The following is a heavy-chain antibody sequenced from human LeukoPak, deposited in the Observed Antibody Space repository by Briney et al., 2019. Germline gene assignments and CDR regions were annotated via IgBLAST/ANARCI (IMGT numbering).Heavy chain of an antibody. J-gene: IGHJ4*02. Sequence: SVKVSCKASGGTFSSYAISWVRQAPGQGLEWIGGIIPIFGTANYAQKFQGRVTITTDESTSTAYMELSSLRSEDTAVYYCARADAAGIAAAGTFDYWGQGTLVTVSS. CDR1: GGTFSSYA. D-gene: IGHD6-13*01. CDR2: IIPIFGTA. CDR3: ARADAAGIAAAGTFDY. V-gene: IGHV1-69*05.